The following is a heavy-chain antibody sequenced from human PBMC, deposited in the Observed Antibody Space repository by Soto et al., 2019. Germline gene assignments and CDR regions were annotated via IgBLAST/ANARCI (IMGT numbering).Heavy chain of an antibody. Sequence: EVQLVESGGGLVQPGGSLRLSCAAPGFTVNSNYMSWVRQAPGKGLEWVSVIYSDGSTYYADSVEGRFIISRDNSNNTLYFQMNSLRAEDAAVYYCAALAKYDILTGFYPCWGQGTLVTVSS. CDR3: AALAKYDILTGFYPC. CDR2: IYSDGST. J-gene: IGHJ4*02. V-gene: IGHV3-66*01. CDR1: GFTVNSNY. D-gene: IGHD3-9*01.